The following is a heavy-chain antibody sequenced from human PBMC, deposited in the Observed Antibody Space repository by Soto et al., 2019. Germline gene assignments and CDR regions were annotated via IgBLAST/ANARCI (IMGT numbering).Heavy chain of an antibody. V-gene: IGHV3-74*01. D-gene: IGHD6-19*01. J-gene: IGHJ4*02. CDR2: INSDGSST. CDR3: AVAVAGPTAIGY. CDR1: GFTFSSYW. Sequence: GGSLRLSCAASGFTFSSYWMHWVRQAPGKGLVWVSRINSDGSSTSYADSVKGRFTISRDNAKNTLYLQMYSLGAEDTAVYYCAVAVAGPTAIGYWGQGTLVTVSS.